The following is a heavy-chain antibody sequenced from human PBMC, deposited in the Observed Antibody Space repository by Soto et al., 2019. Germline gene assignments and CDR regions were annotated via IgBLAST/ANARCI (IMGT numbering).Heavy chain of an antibody. CDR3: ARGLYSSSSPQLGYYYGMDV. CDR1: GGTFSSYA. CDR2: IIPIFGTA. D-gene: IGHD6-6*01. J-gene: IGHJ6*02. V-gene: IGHV1-69*06. Sequence: SVKVSCKASGGTFSSYAISWVRQAPGQGLEWMGGIIPIFGTANYAQKFQGRVTITADKSTSTAYMELSSLRSEDTAVYYCARGLYSSSSPQLGYYYGMDVWGQVPNVTVSS.